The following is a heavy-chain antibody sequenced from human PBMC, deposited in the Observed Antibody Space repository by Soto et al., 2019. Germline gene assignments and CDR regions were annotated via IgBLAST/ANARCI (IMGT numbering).Heavy chain of an antibody. D-gene: IGHD6-13*01. J-gene: IGHJ5*02. CDR2: INHSGST. CDR1: GGSFSGYY. V-gene: IGHV4-34*01. Sequence: ETLSLTCAVYGGSFSGYYWSWIRQPPGKGLEWIGEINHSGSTNYNPSLKSRVTISVDTSKNQFSLKLSSVTAADTAVYYCASTIAAATDVRNWFDPWGQGTLVTVSS. CDR3: ASTIAAATDVRNWFDP.